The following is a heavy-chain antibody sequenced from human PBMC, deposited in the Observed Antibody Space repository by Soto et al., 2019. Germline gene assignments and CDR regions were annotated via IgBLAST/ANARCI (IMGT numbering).Heavy chain of an antibody. Sequence: KPSETLSLTCTVSGGSISSGDYYWSWIRQPPXKGLEWIGYIYYSGSTYYNPSLKSRVTISVDTSKNQFSLKLSSVTAADTAVYYCARDGRGGYYPRGAFDIWGQGTMVTVSS. CDR3: ARDGRGGYYPRGAFDI. D-gene: IGHD3-22*01. V-gene: IGHV4-30-4*01. CDR2: IYYSGST. CDR1: GGSISSGDYY. J-gene: IGHJ3*02.